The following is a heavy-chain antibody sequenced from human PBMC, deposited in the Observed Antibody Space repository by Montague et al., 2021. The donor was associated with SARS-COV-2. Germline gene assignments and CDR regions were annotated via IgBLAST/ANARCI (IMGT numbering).Heavy chain of an antibody. CDR3: ARGRDGYYHRSALFDY. CDR1: GDSIRSGTYY. Sequence: TLSLTCTVSGDSIRSGTYYWNWVRQPAGKGLEWIGRIYTSGSTNYNPSLKSRVTISVDTSKNQFSLKLTSVTAADTAVYYCARGRDGYYHRSALFDYWGQGTLVTVSS. V-gene: IGHV4-61*02. CDR2: IYTSGST. J-gene: IGHJ4*02. D-gene: IGHD3-22*01.